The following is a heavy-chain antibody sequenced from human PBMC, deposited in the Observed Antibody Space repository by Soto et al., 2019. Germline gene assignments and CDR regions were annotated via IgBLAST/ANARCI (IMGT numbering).Heavy chain of an antibody. CDR3: ASGVDYYDSSGYPNWFDP. CDR1: GYSFTSYW. D-gene: IGHD3-22*01. J-gene: IGHJ5*02. CDR2: IDPSDSYT. V-gene: IGHV5-10-1*01. Sequence: PGESLKISCKGSGYSFTSYWISWVRQMPEKGLEWMGRIDPSDSYTNYSPSFQGHVTISADKSISTAYLQWSSLKASDTAMYYCASGVDYYDSSGYPNWFDPWGRGTLVTVSS.